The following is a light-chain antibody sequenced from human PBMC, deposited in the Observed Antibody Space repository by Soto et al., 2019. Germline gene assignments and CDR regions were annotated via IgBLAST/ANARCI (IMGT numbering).Light chain of an antibody. CDR3: QVWDSSSDHGV. CDR1: NIGSKS. Sequence: SYELTQPPSVSVAPGKTARITCGGNNIGSKSVHWYQQKPGQAPVLVIYYDSDRPSGIPERFSGSNSGNTATLTISRVEAVDEADYYCQVWDSSSDHGVFGGGIQLTVL. CDR2: YDS. J-gene: IGLJ2*01. V-gene: IGLV3-21*04.